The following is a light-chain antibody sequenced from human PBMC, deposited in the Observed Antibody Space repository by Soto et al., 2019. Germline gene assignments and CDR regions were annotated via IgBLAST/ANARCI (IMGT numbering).Light chain of an antibody. CDR2: FGS. J-gene: IGKJ1*01. CDR3: MQAQQTPPT. V-gene: IGKV2-28*01. CDR1: QSLLQSNGYNY. Sequence: DIVMTQSPLSLPVTPGEPASISCSSSQSLLQSNGYNYLDWYLQKPGQSPQLLIYFGSYRASGVPDMFSGSGSGTDFTLKIRRVEAEDVGVYYCMQAQQTPPTFGQGTKVEIK.